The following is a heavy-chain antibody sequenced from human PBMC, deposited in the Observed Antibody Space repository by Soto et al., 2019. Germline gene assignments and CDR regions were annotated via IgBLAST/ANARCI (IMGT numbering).Heavy chain of an antibody. CDR3: ARGVGYSYGSYLDY. CDR1: GYTLITYG. CDR2: INPGNGNT. D-gene: IGHD5-18*01. J-gene: IGHJ4*02. Sequence: QVQLVQSGAEEKKPGASVKVSCKASGYTLITYGIYWVRQAPGQRLDWMGWINPGNGNTKYSQKFQGRVTFTRDTYANTAYMELSSLRAEDTAVYYCARGVGYSYGSYLDYWGQGTLVTVSS. V-gene: IGHV1-3*05.